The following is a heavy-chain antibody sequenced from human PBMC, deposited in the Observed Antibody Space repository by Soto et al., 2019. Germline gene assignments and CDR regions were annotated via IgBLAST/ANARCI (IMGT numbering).Heavy chain of an antibody. CDR2: IYHTGTT. CDR3: ARYYGGNSDAFDI. D-gene: IGHD4-17*01. CDR1: GGSISTDDRY. J-gene: IGHJ3*02. V-gene: IGHV4-30-4*01. Sequence: SETLSLTCSVSGGSISTDDRYWSWIRQPPGKGLEWIGYIYHTGTTYYNPSLKSRVAISVDTSQNQFSLKLTSVTAADTAVYYCARYYGGNSDAFDIWGQGQWSPSPQ.